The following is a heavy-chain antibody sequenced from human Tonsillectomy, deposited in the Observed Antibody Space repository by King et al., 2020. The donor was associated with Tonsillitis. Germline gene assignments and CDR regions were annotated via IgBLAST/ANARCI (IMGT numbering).Heavy chain of an antibody. CDR3: ARDNGGIPNHYYFYYMDV. CDR2: VYYSGTT. CDR1: GGSTSSYY. D-gene: IGHD2-15*01. V-gene: IGHV4-59*01. Sequence: QVQLQESGPGLVKPSETLSLTCSVSGGSTSSYYWSWIRQPPGKGLEWIGYVYYSGTTNSNPSLKIRFTMSIDTSKNQISLNLRSVTAADTAVYYCARDNGGIPNHYYFYYMDVWGKGTTVTVSS. J-gene: IGHJ6*03.